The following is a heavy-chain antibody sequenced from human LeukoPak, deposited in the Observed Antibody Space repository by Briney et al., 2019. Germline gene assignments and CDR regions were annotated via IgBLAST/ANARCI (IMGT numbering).Heavy chain of an antibody. Sequence: GGSLRLSCAASGFTFSSYEMNWVRQAPGKGLEWVSYISSSGGSTYYADSVKGRVTISRDNSKNTLYLSVNSLRAEDTAVYYCAKDLQWELLWGGGFDYWGQGTLVTVSS. CDR2: ISSSGGST. CDR3: AKDLQWELLWGGGFDY. D-gene: IGHD1-26*01. CDR1: GFTFSSYE. V-gene: IGHV3-23*01. J-gene: IGHJ4*02.